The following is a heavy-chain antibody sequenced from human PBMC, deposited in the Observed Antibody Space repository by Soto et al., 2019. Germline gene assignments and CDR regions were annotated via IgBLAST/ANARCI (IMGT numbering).Heavy chain of an antibody. V-gene: IGHV1-69*12. CDR1: GCTFSSYA. Sequence: QVQLVQSGAEVKKPGSSVKVSCKASGCTFSSYAISWVRQAPGQGLEWMGGIIPIFGTANYAQKFQGRVTITADESTSTAYMELSSLRSEDTAVYYCAETGQSSSSWFYYYYGMDVWGQGTTVTVSS. CDR2: IIPIFGTA. CDR3: AETGQSSSSWFYYYYGMDV. D-gene: IGHD6-13*01. J-gene: IGHJ6*02.